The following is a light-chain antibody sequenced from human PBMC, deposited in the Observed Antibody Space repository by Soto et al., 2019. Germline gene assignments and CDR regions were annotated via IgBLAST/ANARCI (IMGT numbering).Light chain of an antibody. CDR1: QSISSW. CDR2: KAS. Sequence: DIQMTQSPSTLSASVGDRVTITCRASQSISSWLAWYQQKPGKAPKLLIYKASSLESGVPSRFSGSGSGTEFALTISSLQPDDFATYYCQRYNSYPLTFGGGTKVEIK. CDR3: QRYNSYPLT. V-gene: IGKV1-5*03. J-gene: IGKJ4*01.